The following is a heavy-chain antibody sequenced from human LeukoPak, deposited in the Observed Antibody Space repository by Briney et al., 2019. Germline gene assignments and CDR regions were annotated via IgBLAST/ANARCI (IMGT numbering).Heavy chain of an antibody. CDR3: ARGGRVHYYYMDV. Sequence: PARSLTLSCALAGFTFIDYYMSWISQAPGKGLEWVSYISSSGSTIYYADSVKGRFTISRDNAKNSLYLQMNSLRAEDTAVYYCARGGRVHYYYMDVWGKGTTVTVSS. D-gene: IGHD1-1*01. V-gene: IGHV3-11*01. CDR1: GFTFIDYY. CDR2: ISSSGSTI. J-gene: IGHJ6*03.